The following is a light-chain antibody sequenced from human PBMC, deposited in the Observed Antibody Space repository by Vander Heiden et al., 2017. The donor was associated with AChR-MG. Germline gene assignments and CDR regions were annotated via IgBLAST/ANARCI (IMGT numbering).Light chain of an antibody. CDR3: QQYNSYPYT. V-gene: IGKV1-5*03. CDR2: KAS. Sequence: DIQMTQAPSTLAASVGDRVTIPCRASQSISSWLAWYQQKPGKAPKLLIYKASSLESGVPSRISGSGSGTEFTLTISSLQPDDFATYYCQQYNSYPYTFGQGTKLEIK. J-gene: IGKJ2*01. CDR1: QSISSW.